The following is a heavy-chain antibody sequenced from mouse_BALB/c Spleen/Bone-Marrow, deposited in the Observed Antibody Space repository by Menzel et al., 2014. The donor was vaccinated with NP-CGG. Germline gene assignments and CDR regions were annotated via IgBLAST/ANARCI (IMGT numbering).Heavy chain of an antibody. CDR1: GYTFTEYT. D-gene: IGHD2-4*01. CDR2: INPNSGGT. V-gene: IGHV1-18*01. Sequence: VQLQQSGPKLVKPGASVKISCKTSGYTFTEYTMHWVKQGHGKSLEWIGGINPNSGGTSYNQKFKGKATLTVDKSSSTAYMELRSLTSEDSAVYYCARPIYYDFFYWYFDVWGAGTTVTVSS. CDR3: ARPIYYDFFYWYFDV. J-gene: IGHJ1*01.